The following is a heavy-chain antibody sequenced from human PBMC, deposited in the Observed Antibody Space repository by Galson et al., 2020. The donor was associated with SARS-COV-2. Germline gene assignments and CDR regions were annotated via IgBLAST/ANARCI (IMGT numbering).Heavy chain of an antibody. CDR1: GYTFRDSY. J-gene: IGHJ4*02. CDR3: ARDGPGGDYFPFDS. V-gene: IGHV1-2*04. D-gene: IGHD3-16*01. Sequence: ASVKVYCEASGYTFRDSYIHWVRQAPGQGLEWTGWLDPKRDDTKNARKFKGWVTMTRDLSISTAYMEVSSLRSEDTAVYFCARDGPGGDYFPFDSWGQGTLVTVSS. CDR2: LDPKRDDT.